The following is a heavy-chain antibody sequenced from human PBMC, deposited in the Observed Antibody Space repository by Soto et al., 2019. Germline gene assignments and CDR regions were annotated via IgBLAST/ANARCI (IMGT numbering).Heavy chain of an antibody. Sequence: QVQLQESGPGLVKPSETLSLTCTVSGDSIRTYYWSWIRQPAGKGLEWIGRIYSSGSTSYNPSLTSRGTMSVDTSKNQFSLKLSSVTAADTAVYYCARGGDSSGYYYPSDYWGQGTLVTVSS. D-gene: IGHD3-22*01. CDR1: GDSIRTYY. CDR3: ARGGDSSGYYYPSDY. V-gene: IGHV4-4*07. J-gene: IGHJ4*02. CDR2: IYSSGST.